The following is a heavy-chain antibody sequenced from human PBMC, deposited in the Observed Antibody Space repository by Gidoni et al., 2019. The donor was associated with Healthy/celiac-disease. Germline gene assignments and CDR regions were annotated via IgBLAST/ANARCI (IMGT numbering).Heavy chain of an antibody. V-gene: IGHV3-23*01. CDR2: ISGSGGST. J-gene: IGHJ4*02. D-gene: IGHD4-4*01. CDR3: AKNRTSYSPTDFDY. CDR1: GLSFSSYS. Sequence: EVQLLESGGGLVKPGGTLRLSCAASGLSFSSYSMNWVRQAPGKGLEWVSAISGSGGSTYYADSVDGRFPISRDNSKTTLYLQMNNLSAEDAAVYFCAKNRTSYSPTDFDYWGQGTLVTVSS.